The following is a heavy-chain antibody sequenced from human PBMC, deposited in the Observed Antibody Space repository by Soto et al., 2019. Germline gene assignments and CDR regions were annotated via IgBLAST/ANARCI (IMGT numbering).Heavy chain of an antibody. V-gene: IGHV3-23*01. Sequence: GGSLRLSCAASGFTFSSYAMSWVRQAPGKGLEWVSAISGSGGSTYYADSVKGRFTISRDNSKNTLYLQMNSLRAEDTAVYYCAKEGKNIAAAGIYYYYGMDVWGQGTTVTVSS. J-gene: IGHJ6*02. CDR2: ISGSGGST. CDR3: AKEGKNIAAAGIYYYYGMDV. CDR1: GFTFSSYA. D-gene: IGHD6-13*01.